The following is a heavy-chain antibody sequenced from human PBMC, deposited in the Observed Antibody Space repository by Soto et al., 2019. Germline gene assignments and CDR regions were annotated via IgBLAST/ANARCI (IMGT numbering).Heavy chain of an antibody. D-gene: IGHD3-10*01. J-gene: IGHJ4*02. V-gene: IGHV1-69*05. CDR2: ITPIFSTT. Sequence: SVKVSCKASGGTFSSDFINWVRQAPGQGLEWMGGITPIFSTTKYAQKFQGRVTVTTDESASTVYLELSSLRSEDTAVYYCATGPLYASGVANYWGQGALVTVSS. CDR1: GGTFSSDF. CDR3: ATGPLYASGVANY.